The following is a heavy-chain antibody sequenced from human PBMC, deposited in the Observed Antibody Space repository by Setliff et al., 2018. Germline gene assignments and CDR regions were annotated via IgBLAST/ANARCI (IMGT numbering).Heavy chain of an antibody. D-gene: IGHD1-26*01. V-gene: IGHV3-23*01. Sequence: PGGSLRLSCAASGFMFSRYAMSWVRQAPGRGLEWVSSFSGDYNNTYYKDSVKGRFTISRDNSKNTLHLQMNSLRAEDTALYYCAKDRVPDNIWDFDSWGPGTLVTVSS. CDR1: GFMFSRYA. CDR2: FSGDYNNT. CDR3: AKDRVPDNIWDFDS. J-gene: IGHJ5*01.